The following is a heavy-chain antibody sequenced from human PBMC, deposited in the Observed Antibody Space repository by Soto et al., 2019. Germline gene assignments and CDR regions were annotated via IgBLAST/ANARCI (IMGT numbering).Heavy chain of an antibody. V-gene: IGHV4-31*03. CDR1: GGSISSGGYY. J-gene: IGHJ4*02. CDR2: IYYSGST. D-gene: IGHD6-13*01. CDR3: ARLEPGYSSSYESDY. Sequence: QVQLQESGPGPVKPSQTLSLTCTVSGGSISSGGYYWSWIRQHPGKGLEWIGYIYYSGSTYYNPSLKSRVTISVDTSKNQFSLKLSSVTAADTAVYYCARLEPGYSSSYESDYWGQGTLVTVSS.